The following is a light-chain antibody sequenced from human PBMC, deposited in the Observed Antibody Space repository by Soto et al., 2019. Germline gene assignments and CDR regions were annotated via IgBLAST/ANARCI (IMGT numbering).Light chain of an antibody. J-gene: IGKJ1*01. V-gene: IGKV2-28*01. Sequence: DLVMTQSPLSLPVTPGEPASISCRSSQSLLHSNGYNYLDWYLQKPGQSPQLLIYLGSNRASGVPDRFSGSGSGTDCTLKISRVEAEDVGVYYCMQALQTRTWTFGQGTKVEIK. CDR3: MQALQTRTWT. CDR2: LGS. CDR1: QSLLHSNGYNY.